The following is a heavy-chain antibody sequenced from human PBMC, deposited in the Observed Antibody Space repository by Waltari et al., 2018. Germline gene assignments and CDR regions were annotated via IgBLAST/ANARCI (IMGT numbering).Heavy chain of an antibody. CDR1: GGSFSGYY. V-gene: IGHV4-34*01. CDR2: INHSGST. Sequence: QVQLQQWGAGLLKPSETLSLTCAVYGGSFSGYYWRWIRTPPGKGLEWIGEINHSGSTNYNPSLKSRVAISVDTSKNQFSLKLSSVTAADTAVYYCARGGLTVGATFLDYWGQGTLVTVSS. CDR3: ARGGLTVGATFLDY. J-gene: IGHJ4*02. D-gene: IGHD1-26*01.